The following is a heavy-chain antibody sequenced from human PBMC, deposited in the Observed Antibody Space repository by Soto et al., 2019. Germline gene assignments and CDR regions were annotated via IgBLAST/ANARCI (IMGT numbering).Heavy chain of an antibody. Sequence: PSETLSLTCIVSGGSISSSDDYWGWIRQPPGKGLEWIGSIFYSGSTYYNPSLKSRVTISVDTSKNQFSLKLSSVTAADTAVYYCARRSPRAGHIDPWGQGTRVTVSS. CDR3: ARRSPRAGHIDP. V-gene: IGHV4-39*01. CDR1: GGSISSSDDY. CDR2: IFYSGST. J-gene: IGHJ5*02.